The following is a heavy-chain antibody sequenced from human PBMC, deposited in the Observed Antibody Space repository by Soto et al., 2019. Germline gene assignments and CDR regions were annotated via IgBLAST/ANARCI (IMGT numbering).Heavy chain of an antibody. D-gene: IGHD7-27*01. J-gene: IGHJ4*02. CDR3: AKNWNWGSLVH. Sequence: SETLSLTCTVSGGSITSYYWSWIRQSPGKGLEWIGFIYYGGSTNYNPSLKSRVTISVDTPKNQFSLKLSSVTAADTAVYYCAKNWNWGSLVHWGQGTLITVSS. CDR1: GGSITSYY. V-gene: IGHV4-59*08. CDR2: IYYGGST.